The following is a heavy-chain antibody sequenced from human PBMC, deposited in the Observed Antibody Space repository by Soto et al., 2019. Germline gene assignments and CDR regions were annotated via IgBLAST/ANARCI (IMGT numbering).Heavy chain of an antibody. Sequence: QVQLVESGGGVVQPGRSLRLSCAASGFTFSSYGMHWVRQAPGKGLEWVAVIWYDGSNKYYADSVKGRFTISRDNSKNTLYLQMNSLRAEDTAVYYCARDKLSAIDYWGQGTRVTVSS. CDR2: IWYDGSNK. J-gene: IGHJ4*02. CDR1: GFTFSSYG. CDR3: ARDKLSAIDY. D-gene: IGHD6-19*01. V-gene: IGHV3-33*01.